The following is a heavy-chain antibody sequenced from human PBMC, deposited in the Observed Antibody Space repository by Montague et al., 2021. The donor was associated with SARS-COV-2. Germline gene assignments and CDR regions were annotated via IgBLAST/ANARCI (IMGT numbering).Heavy chain of an antibody. D-gene: IGHD4-17*01. CDR2: VNSGGST. Sequence: SETLSLTCTVSGASFSGNYWTWLRQPPGKGLEWMGEVNSGGSTNYNPSYKSRVAISVDTSKNQFSLSLRSLTAADTATYFCARSHYGDYFDFWGHGTQVTVSS. CDR3: ARSHYGDYFDF. CDR1: GASFSGNY. J-gene: IGHJ4*01. V-gene: IGHV4-34*01.